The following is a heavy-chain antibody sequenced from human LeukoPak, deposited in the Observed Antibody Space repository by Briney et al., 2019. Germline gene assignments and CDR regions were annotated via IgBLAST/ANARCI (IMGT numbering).Heavy chain of an antibody. J-gene: IGHJ5*02. D-gene: IGHD3-3*01. CDR1: GGTFSSYA. Sequence: ASVKVSCKASGGTFSSYAISWVRQAPGQGLEWMGGIIPVFGTANYAQKFQGRVTITADESTSTAYMELSSLRSEDTAVYYCARDPYDFWSGYYSWGQGTLVTVSS. CDR2: IIPVFGTA. V-gene: IGHV1-69*01. CDR3: ARDPYDFWSGYYS.